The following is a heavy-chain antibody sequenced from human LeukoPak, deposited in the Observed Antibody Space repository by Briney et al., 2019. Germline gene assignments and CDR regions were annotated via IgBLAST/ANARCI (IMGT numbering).Heavy chain of an antibody. CDR2: ISGGGERT. V-gene: IGHV3-23*01. CDR3: GKAGGQDSSGPEFDP. Sequence: GGSLRLSCAASGIVFSNTAMKWAHQSPGRRLEWVSAISGGGERTFYADSVKGQVTISRDNSKNIAYLQMNSLRADDTAMYYCGKAGGQDSSGPEFDPRGKGALVSV. D-gene: IGHD3-22*01. CDR1: GIVFSNTA. J-gene: IGHJ5*02.